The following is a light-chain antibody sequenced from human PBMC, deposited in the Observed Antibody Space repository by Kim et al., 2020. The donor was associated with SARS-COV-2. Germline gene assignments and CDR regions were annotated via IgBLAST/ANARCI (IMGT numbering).Light chain of an antibody. CDR1: QNISSW. J-gene: IGKJ1*01. CDR2: DAS. Sequence: DIQTTQSPSTLSASVGDRVTITCRASQNISSWLAWYQQKPGKPLNLLIYDASSLASGVPSRFSGTGSGTEFTLTISSLQPDDFATYYCQQYNTYPWTFGQGTKVEIK. V-gene: IGKV1-5*01. CDR3: QQYNTYPWT.